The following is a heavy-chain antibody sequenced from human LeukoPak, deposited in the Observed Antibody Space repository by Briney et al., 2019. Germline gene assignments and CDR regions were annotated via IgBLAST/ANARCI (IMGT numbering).Heavy chain of an antibody. CDR3: ARDRPEYCSGGSCYYYGMDV. D-gene: IGHD2-15*01. V-gene: IGHV3-53*04. Sequence: PGGSLRLSCAASGFTVSSNYMSWVRQAPGKGLEWVSVIYSGGSTYYADSVKGRFTISRHNSKNTLYLQMNSLRAEDTAVYYCARDRPEYCSGGSCYYYGMDVWGQGTTVTVS. CDR2: IYSGGST. CDR1: GFTVSSNY. J-gene: IGHJ6*02.